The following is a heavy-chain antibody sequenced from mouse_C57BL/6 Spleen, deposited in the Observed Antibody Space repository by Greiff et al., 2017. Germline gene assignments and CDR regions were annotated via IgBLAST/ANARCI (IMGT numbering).Heavy chain of an antibody. D-gene: IGHD1-1*01. CDR3: AREVVAKNQDY. CDR2: INPNNGGT. V-gene: IGHV1-22*01. CDR1: GYTFTDYN. J-gene: IGHJ4*01. Sequence: VHVKQSGPELVKPGASVKMSCKASGYTFTDYNMHWVKQSHGKSLEWIGYINPNNGGTSYNQKFKGKATLTVNKSSSTAYMELRSLTSEDSAVYYCAREVVAKNQDYWGQGTSVTVSS.